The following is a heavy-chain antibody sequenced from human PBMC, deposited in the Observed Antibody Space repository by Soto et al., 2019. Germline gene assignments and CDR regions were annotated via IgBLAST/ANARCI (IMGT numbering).Heavy chain of an antibody. CDR3: AKVLVRWELLFYAFDI. Sequence: GGSLRLSCAASGFTFSSYAMSWVRQAPGKGLEWVSAISGSGGSTYYADSVKGRFTISRDNSKNTLYLQMNSLRAEDTAVYYCAKVLVRWELLFYAFDIWGQGTMVTVSS. D-gene: IGHD1-26*01. J-gene: IGHJ3*02. CDR1: GFTFSSYA. V-gene: IGHV3-23*01. CDR2: ISGSGGST.